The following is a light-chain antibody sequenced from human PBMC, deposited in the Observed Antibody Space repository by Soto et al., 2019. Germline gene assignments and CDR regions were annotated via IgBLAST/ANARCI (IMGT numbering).Light chain of an antibody. J-gene: IGKJ5*01. V-gene: IGKV1-5*01. CDR2: DAS. CDR1: QSISSW. CDR3: QQYNSYSIT. Sequence: DIQITQSHSTLSASVGDRVIITCRASQSISSWLAWYQQKPGKAPKLLIYDASSLESGVPSRFSGSGSGTEFTLTISSLQPDDFATYYCQQYNSYSITFGQGTRLEI.